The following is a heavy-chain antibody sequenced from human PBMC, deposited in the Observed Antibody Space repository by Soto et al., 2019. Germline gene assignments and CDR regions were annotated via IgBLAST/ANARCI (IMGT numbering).Heavy chain of an antibody. D-gene: IGHD1-1*01. J-gene: IGHJ4*02. Sequence: QVHLVQSGAEVKKPGASVKVSCKGSGYAFTTYGITWVRQAPGQGLEWMGWISAHNGNTNYAQKLQGRVTVTRYTSPSTAYMELRRLRSDDTAVYYCARGGYGDYWGQGALVTVSS. CDR2: ISAHNGNT. CDR1: GYAFTTYG. V-gene: IGHV1-18*01. CDR3: ARGGYGDY.